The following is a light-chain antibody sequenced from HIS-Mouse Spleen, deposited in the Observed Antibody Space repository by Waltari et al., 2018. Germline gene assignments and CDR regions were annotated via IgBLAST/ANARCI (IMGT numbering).Light chain of an antibody. J-gene: IGKJ1*01. CDR1: QGISSY. CDR3: QQLNSYPPT. CDR2: AAS. Sequence: DIHFTQSPSFLSSSVRDRVTITLRASQGISSYLAWYQQKPGKAPKLLIYAASTMQSGVPARFSGSGSGTEFTLKISSLQPEDFATYYCQQLNSYPPTFGQGTKVEIK. V-gene: IGKV1-9*01.